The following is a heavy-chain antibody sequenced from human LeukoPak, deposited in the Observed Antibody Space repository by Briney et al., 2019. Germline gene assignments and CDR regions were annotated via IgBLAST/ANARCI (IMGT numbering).Heavy chain of an antibody. CDR1: ARSNSSNSTY. Sequence: PSQTMSLTCTVSARSNSSNSTYWAWIRQPPGSGVEWMENISYGGSTYYSPSLERRVAISVDTSKNQFSVNQSCVTAADTAVYYCERRALWFFHHWGEGTLVTVSS. CDR2: ISYGGST. J-gene: IGHJ4*02. V-gene: IGHV4-39*01. D-gene: IGHD2-21*01. CDR3: ERRALWFFHH.